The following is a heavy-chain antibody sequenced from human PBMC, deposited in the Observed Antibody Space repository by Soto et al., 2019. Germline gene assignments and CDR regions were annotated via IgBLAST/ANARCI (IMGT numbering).Heavy chain of an antibody. D-gene: IGHD4-4*01. V-gene: IGHV5-51*01. CDR2: IYPGDSDT. CDR3: ARRSLVTDYYYGMDV. CDR1: GYSFTSYW. J-gene: IGHJ6*02. Sequence: GESLKISCKGSGYSFTSYWIGWVRQMPGKGLEWMGIIYPGDSDTRYSPSFQGQVTISADKSNSTAYLQWSSLKASDTAMYYCARRSLVTDYYYGMDVWGQGTTVTVSS.